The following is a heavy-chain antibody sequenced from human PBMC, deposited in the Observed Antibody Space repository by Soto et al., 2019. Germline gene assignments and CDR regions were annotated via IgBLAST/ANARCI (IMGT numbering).Heavy chain of an antibody. CDR2: INAGNGNT. D-gene: IGHD6-19*01. J-gene: IGHJ6*02. CDR1: GYTFTSYA. Sequence: QVQLVQSGAEVKKPGASVKVSCKASGYTFTSYAMHWVRQAPGQRLEWMGWINAGNGNTKYSQKFQGRVTITRDTSASTAYMELSSLRAEDTAVYYCARWYSSGPPSLYYYYGMDVWGQGTTVTVSS. V-gene: IGHV1-3*01. CDR3: ARWYSSGPPSLYYYYGMDV.